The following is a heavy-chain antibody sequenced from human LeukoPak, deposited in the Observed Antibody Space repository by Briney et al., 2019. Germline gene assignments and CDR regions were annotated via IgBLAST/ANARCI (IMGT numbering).Heavy chain of an antibody. J-gene: IGHJ5*02. CDR3: ARPRGGTPREAWFDP. CDR2: ISYDGSNK. V-gene: IGHV3-30*03. D-gene: IGHD1-1*01. Sequence: GGSLRLSCAASGFTFSSYGIHWVRQAPGKGLEWVTVISYDGSNKYYADSVRGRFSISRDNSKNMLYLQMNSLRAEDTAVYYCARPRGGTPREAWFDPWGQGTLVTVSS. CDR1: GFTFSSYG.